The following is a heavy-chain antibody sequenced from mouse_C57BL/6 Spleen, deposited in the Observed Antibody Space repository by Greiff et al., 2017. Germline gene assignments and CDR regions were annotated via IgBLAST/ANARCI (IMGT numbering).Heavy chain of an antibody. D-gene: IGHD3-2*02. V-gene: IGHV1-82*01. CDR1: GYAFSSSW. J-gene: IGHJ2*01. Sequence: VKLVESGPELVKPGASVKISCKASGYAFSSSWMNWVKQRPGKGLAWIGRIYPGDGDTNYNGKFKGKATLTADKSSSTAYMQLSSLTSEDSAVYFCAREELRLPFFDYWGQGTTLTVSS. CDR3: AREELRLPFFDY. CDR2: IYPGDGDT.